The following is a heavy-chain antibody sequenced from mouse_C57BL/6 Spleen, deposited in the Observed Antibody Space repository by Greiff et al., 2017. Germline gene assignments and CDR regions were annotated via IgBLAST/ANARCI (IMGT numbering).Heavy chain of an antibody. J-gene: IGHJ4*01. CDR1: GFSLTSYG. V-gene: IGHV2-2*01. Sequence: VQLQQSGPGLVQPSQSLSITCTVSGFSLTSYGVHWVRQSPGKGLEWLGVIWSGGSTDYNAAFISRLSISKDNSKSQVFFKMNSLQADDTAIYYCARKDSNYPYYYAMDYWGQGTSVTVSS. D-gene: IGHD2-5*01. CDR3: ARKDSNYPYYYAMDY. CDR2: IWSGGST.